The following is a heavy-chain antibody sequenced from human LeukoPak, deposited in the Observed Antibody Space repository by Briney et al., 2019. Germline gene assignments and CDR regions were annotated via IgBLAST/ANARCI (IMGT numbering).Heavy chain of an antibody. D-gene: IGHD3-10*01. V-gene: IGHV3-30*04. CDR3: ARDYYGSGSYLGY. CDR1: GFTFSSYA. CDR2: ISYDGSNK. J-gene: IGHJ4*02. Sequence: GGSLGLSCAASGFTFSSYAMHWVRQAPGKGLEWVAVISYDGSNKYYADSVKGRFTISRDNSKNTLYLQMNSLRAEDTAVYYCARDYYGSGSYLGYWGQGTLVTVSS.